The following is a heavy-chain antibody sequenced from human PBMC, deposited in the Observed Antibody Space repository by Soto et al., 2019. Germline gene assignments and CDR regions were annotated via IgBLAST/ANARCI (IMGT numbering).Heavy chain of an antibody. V-gene: IGHV4-59*01. D-gene: IGHD6-6*01. CDR1: GGSISSYY. Sequence: SETLSLTCTVSGGSISSYYWSWIRQPPGKGLEWIGYIYYSGSTNYNPSLKSRVTISVDTSKNQFSLKLSSVTAADTAVYYCARSLRAARRYYFDYWGQGTLVTVSS. J-gene: IGHJ4*02. CDR2: IYYSGST. CDR3: ARSLRAARRYYFDY.